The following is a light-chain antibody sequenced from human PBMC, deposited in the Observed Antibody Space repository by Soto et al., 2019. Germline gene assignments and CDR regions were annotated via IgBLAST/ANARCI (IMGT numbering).Light chain of an antibody. CDR2: DAS. CDR1: QDISNR. CDR3: QQYDNLPIT. J-gene: IGKJ5*01. Sequence: DIQMNQSPSSLSASVGDRVTVTCQASQDISNRLNWYQQKPGKAPKLLIYDASKLETGVPSRFSGSRSGTDFKFIISSLQPEDVATYYCQQYDNLPITFAQGTRLEIK. V-gene: IGKV1-33*01.